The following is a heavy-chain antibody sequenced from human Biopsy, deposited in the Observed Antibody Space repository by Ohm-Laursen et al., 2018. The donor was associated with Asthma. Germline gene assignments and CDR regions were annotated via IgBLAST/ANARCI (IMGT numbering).Heavy chain of an antibody. CDR1: GFAVSRDH. CDR3: ARAYGGSFFSGSFDI. CDR2: IYSGGTS. J-gene: IGHJ3*02. V-gene: IGHV3-53*01. D-gene: IGHD4-23*01. Sequence: SLRLSCAASGFAVSRDHMFWVRQAPGKGLEWVSVIYSGGTSHTADSVQGRVTISRDNSKNTLPLQMNSLRAEDTAVYYCARAYGGSFFSGSFDIWGQGTMVTVSS.